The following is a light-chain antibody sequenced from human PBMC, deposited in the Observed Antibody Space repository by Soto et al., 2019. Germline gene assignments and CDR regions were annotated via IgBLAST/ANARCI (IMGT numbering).Light chain of an antibody. Sequence: EIVLTQSPGTLSLSPGERATLSCRASQSVSSSYFAWYQQKPGQAPMLLIYGVSSRATGIPDRFSGSGSWTDFTLTISSMEHEDVAVYYCQHYVNSPPSTFGQGTRLEIK. J-gene: IGKJ5*01. CDR3: QHYVNSPPST. CDR2: GVS. V-gene: IGKV3-20*01. CDR1: QSVSSSY.